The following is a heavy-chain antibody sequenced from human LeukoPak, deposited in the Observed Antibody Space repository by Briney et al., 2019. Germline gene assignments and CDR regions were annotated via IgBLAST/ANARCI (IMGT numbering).Heavy chain of an antibody. J-gene: IGHJ4*02. CDR2: IYTSGST. CDR1: GGSISSYY. V-gene: IGHV4-4*07. CDR3: ARGGDFWSPYDY. D-gene: IGHD3-3*01. Sequence: SETLSLTCTVSGGSISSYYWSWIRQPAGKGLEWIGRIYTSGSTNYNPSLKSRVTISVDKSKNQFSLKLSSVTAADTAVYYCARGGDFWSPYDYWGQGTLVAVSS.